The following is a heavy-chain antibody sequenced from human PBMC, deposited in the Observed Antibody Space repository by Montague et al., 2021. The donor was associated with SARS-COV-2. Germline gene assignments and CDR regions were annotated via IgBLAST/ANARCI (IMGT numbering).Heavy chain of an antibody. D-gene: IGHD5-24*01. J-gene: IGHJ6*02. CDR3: AREGTPLEMAKIAYYGMDV. Sequence: SETLSLTCTGSGDSISNYYWSWIRKPPWKGLEWIGYIYYIGSTNYNPSLKIRVTISVDTSKNQFSLKLSSVTAADTAVYYCAREGTPLEMAKIAYYGMDVWGQGTTVTVSS. CDR1: GDSISNYY. V-gene: IGHV4-59*12. CDR2: IYYIGST.